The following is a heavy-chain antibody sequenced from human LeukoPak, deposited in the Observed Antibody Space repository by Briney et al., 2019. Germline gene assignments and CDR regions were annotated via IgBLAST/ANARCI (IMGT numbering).Heavy chain of an antibody. CDR1: GFIFSDYN. CDR3: AKGRAAMVAAFDY. V-gene: IGHV3-30*02. D-gene: IGHD5-18*01. J-gene: IGHJ4*02. CDR2: IRYDGSNK. Sequence: GGSLRLSCEASGFIFSDYNMNWVRQAPGKGLEWVAFIRYDGSNKYYADSVKGRFTISRDNSKNTLYLQMNSLRAEDTAVYYCAKGRAAMVAAFDYWGQGTLVTVSS.